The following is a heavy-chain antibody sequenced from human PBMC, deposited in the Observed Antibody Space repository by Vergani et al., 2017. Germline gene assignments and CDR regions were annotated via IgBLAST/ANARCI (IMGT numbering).Heavy chain of an antibody. V-gene: IGHV4-34*01. Sequence: QVQLQQWGAGLLKPSETLSLTCAVYGGSFSGYYWSWIRQPPGKGLEWIGEINHSGSTNYNPSLKSRVTISVDTSKNQFSLKLSSVTAADTAVYYCARAYYYDSSGYYYLDSWGQGTLVTVSS. J-gene: IGHJ4*02. CDR1: GGSFSGYY. D-gene: IGHD3-22*01. CDR2: INHSGST. CDR3: ARAYYYDSSGYYYLDS.